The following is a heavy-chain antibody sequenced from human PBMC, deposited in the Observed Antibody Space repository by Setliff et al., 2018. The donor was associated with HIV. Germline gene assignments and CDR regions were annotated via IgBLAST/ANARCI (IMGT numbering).Heavy chain of an antibody. CDR3: VKAGGDPHDWYFDF. V-gene: IGHV3-64D*09. J-gene: IGHJ2*01. CDR1: GFTFSSFA. CDR2: ISSDGGTT. Sequence: ETLSLSCSASGFTFSSFAMHWVRQAPGKGLEYVSAISSDGGTTYYADSVKGRFTISRDNSRNTLYLQMSSLRGDTAVYYCVKAGGDPHDWYFDFWGRGTLVTVSS. D-gene: IGHD3-10*01.